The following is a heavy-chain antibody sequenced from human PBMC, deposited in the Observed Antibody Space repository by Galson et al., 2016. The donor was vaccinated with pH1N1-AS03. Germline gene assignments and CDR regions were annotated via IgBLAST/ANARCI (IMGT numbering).Heavy chain of an antibody. V-gene: IGHV5-10-1*01. Sequence: QSGAEVKMPGESLRISCKGSGYSFTKFWITWVRQMPGKGLEWMGRIDPSDSYTNYSPSFQGHVTISVDKSTNTAYLQWSSLKASDSAMYYCARMTYHYDSTGYYGWLDPWGQGTLVTVSS. J-gene: IGHJ5*02. D-gene: IGHD3-22*01. CDR1: GYSFTKFW. CDR3: ARMTYHYDSTGYYGWLDP. CDR2: IDPSDSYT.